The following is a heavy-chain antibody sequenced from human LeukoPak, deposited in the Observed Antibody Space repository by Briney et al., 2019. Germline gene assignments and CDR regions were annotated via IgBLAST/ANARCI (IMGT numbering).Heavy chain of an antibody. CDR1: GYTFTSYG. J-gene: IGHJ4*02. CDR3: ARDDSSGSDY. CDR2: IIPILGIA. Sequence: SVKVSCKASGYTFTSYGISWVRQAPGQGLEWMGRIIPILGIANYAQKFQGRVTITADKSTSTAYMELSSLRSEDTAVYYCARDDSSGSDYWGQGTLVTVSS. V-gene: IGHV1-69*04. D-gene: IGHD3-22*01.